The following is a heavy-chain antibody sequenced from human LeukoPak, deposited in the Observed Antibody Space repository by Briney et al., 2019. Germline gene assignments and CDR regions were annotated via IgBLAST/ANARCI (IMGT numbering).Heavy chain of an antibody. CDR1: GFTFSGYG. Sequence: GGSLRLSCAASGFTFSGYGMSWVRQAPGKGLEWVSAISGSGGSTYYADSVKGRFTISRDNSKNTLYLQMNSLRAEDTAVYYCAKAMVRGAIFDYWGQGTLVTVSS. J-gene: IGHJ4*02. D-gene: IGHD3-10*01. CDR2: ISGSGGST. V-gene: IGHV3-23*01. CDR3: AKAMVRGAIFDY.